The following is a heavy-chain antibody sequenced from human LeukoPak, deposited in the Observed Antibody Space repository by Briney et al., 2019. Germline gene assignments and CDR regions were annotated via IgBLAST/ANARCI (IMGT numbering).Heavy chain of an antibody. CDR2: IYANGYT. J-gene: IGHJ5*02. D-gene: IGHD3-22*01. Sequence: GGSLRLSCAASEFTVSSNYMSWVRQAPGRGLEWVSLIYANGYTTYADSVKGRFTISRDNSKNTLFLQMNSLRVEDTAVYYCARVRASRDYYGSGYPQPLWFDLWGQGTLVTVSS. CDR3: ARVRASRDYYGSGYPQPLWFDL. CDR1: EFTVSSNY. V-gene: IGHV3-66*01.